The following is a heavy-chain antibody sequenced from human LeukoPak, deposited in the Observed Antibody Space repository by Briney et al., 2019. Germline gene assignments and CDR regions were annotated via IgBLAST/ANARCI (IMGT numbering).Heavy chain of an antibody. CDR1: GFTVSNNH. D-gene: IGHD3-16*01. V-gene: IGHV3-66*02. CDR2: IHSGDNT. J-gene: IGHJ4*02. CDR3: AGRRVLDASFDY. Sequence: GGSLRLSCAASGFTVSNNHMSWVRQAPGKGLEWVSVIHSGDNTYYVESVKGRFTISRDNSKNTLFLQMNRLRAEDTAVYYCAGRRVLDASFDYWGQGTLVTVSS.